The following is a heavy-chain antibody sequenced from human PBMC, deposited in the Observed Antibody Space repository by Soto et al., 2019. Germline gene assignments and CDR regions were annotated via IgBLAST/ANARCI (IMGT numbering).Heavy chain of an antibody. CDR3: AKDPCRYIVAVTANPIWFEI. CDR2: IWYDGSHK. Sequence: PGGSLRLSCAASGFTFSSYVMHWVRQAPGKGLEWVAVIWYDGSHKYYADSVKGRFTISRDNSKNTLYLQMNSLWAEDMAVYYCAKDPCRYIVAVTANPIWFEIWGQGTMVTVSS. D-gene: IGHD2-21*02. V-gene: IGHV3-33*06. CDR1: GFTFSSYV. J-gene: IGHJ3*02.